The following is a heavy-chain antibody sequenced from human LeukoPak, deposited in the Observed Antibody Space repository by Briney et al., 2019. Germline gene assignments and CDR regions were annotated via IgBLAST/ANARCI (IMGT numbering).Heavy chain of an antibody. CDR3: ASIKRGRDGYNFDY. CDR2: IYTSGST. D-gene: IGHD5-24*01. V-gene: IGHV4-4*07. Sequence: SETLSLTCTVSGGSISSYYWSWIRQPAGKGLEWIGRIYTSGSTNYNPSLKSRVTISVDTSKNQFSLKLSSVTAADTAVYYCASIKRGRDGYNFDYWGQGTLVTVSS. CDR1: GGSISSYY. J-gene: IGHJ4*02.